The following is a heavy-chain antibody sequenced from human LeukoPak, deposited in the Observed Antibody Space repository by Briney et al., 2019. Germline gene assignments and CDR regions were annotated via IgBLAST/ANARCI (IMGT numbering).Heavy chain of an antibody. CDR2: ISSRSSFI. Sequence: PGGSLRLSCAASGFTFSSYSMSWVRQAPGKGLEWVSSISSRSSFIYYADSVKGRFTISRDNAKNSVYLQMTGLRAEDTAVYYCARQTRDYYDSSGYYLDYWGQGTLVTVSS. D-gene: IGHD3-22*01. V-gene: IGHV3-21*01. J-gene: IGHJ4*02. CDR1: GFTFSSYS. CDR3: ARQTRDYYDSSGYYLDY.